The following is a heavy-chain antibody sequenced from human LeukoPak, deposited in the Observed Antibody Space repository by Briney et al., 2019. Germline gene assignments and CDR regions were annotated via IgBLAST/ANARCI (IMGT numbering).Heavy chain of an antibody. J-gene: IGHJ5*02. CDR2: INPNSGGT. CDR1: GYTFTGYY. D-gene: IGHD6-13*01. V-gene: IGHV1-2*02. CDR3: ARIAAAGTVHWFDP. Sequence: GASVKVSCKASGYTFTGYYMHWVRQAPGQGLEWMGWINPNSGGTNYAQKFQGRVTMTRDTSISTAYMELCRLRSDDTAVYYCARIAAAGTVHWFDPWGQGTLVTVSS.